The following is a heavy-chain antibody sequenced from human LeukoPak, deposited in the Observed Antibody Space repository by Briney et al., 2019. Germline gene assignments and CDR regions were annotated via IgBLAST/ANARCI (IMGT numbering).Heavy chain of an antibody. J-gene: IGHJ3*02. CDR2: INSDGNST. CDR3: VRTPYGDHAFDI. D-gene: IGHD4-17*01. CDR1: RFPFSSYW. V-gene: IGHV3-74*01. Sequence: GGSLRLSCVASRFPFSSYWMHWVRQAPGKGLVWVSRINSDGNSTIYADSVKGRFTISRDNAKNTLYLQMNSLRAEDTAVYYCVRTPYGDHAFDIWGPGKMVTVSS.